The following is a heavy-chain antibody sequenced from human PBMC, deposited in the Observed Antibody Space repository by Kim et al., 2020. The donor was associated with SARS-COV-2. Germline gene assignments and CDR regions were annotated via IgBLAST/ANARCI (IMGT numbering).Heavy chain of an antibody. D-gene: IGHD2-2*01. CDR2: IIAIFGTA. V-gene: IGHV1-69*13. CDR1: GDTFSSYA. Sequence: SVKVSCKASGDTFSSYAISWVRQAPGQGLEWMGGIIAIFGTANYAQKFQGRVTITADESTSTAYMELRSLRSEDTAVYYCARDVGVVPPAHNYWFDHWG. J-gene: IGHJ5*02. CDR3: ARDVGVVPPAHNYWFDH.